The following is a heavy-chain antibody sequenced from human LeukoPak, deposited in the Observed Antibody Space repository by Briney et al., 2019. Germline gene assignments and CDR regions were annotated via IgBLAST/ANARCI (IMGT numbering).Heavy chain of an antibody. D-gene: IGHD6-19*01. CDR3: AASRGSGWYYFDY. V-gene: IGHV3-7*01. CDR1: GFTFSSYW. J-gene: IGHJ4*02. CDR2: IKQDGSEK. Sequence: PGGSLRLSCAASGFTFSSYWMSWVRQAPGKGLEWVANIKQDGSEKYYVDSVKGRFIISRDNAKNSLYLQMNSLRAEDTAVYYCAASRGSGWYYFDYWGQGTLVTVSS.